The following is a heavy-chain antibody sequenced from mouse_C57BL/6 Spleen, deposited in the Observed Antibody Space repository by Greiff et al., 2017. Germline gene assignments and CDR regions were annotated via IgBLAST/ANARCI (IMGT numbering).Heavy chain of an antibody. V-gene: IGHV1-18*01. J-gene: IGHJ4*01. CDR1: GYTFTDYN. D-gene: IGHD1-1*01. Sequence: EVQLQQSGPELVKPGASVKIPCKASGYTFTDYNMDWVKQSHGKSLEWIGDINPNNGGTIYNQKFKGKATLTVDKSSSTSYMELRSLTSEDTAVYYCARNRYYYGSSLYAMDYWGQGTSVTVSS. CDR3: ARNRYYYGSSLYAMDY. CDR2: INPNNGGT.